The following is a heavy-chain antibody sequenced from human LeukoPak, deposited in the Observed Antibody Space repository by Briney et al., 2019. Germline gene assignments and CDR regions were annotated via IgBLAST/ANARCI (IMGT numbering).Heavy chain of an antibody. CDR3: AKSDYYDSSGHPSSFDY. CDR1: GFTFRYYA. V-gene: IGHV3-23*01. J-gene: IGHJ4*02. CDR2: ISDSGGDT. Sequence: PGGSLTLSCAASGFTFRYYAISWVRQAPGKGLEWVSAISDSGGDTYYADSVKGRFTISRDNSKNTLYLQMNSLRVEDTAIYYCAKSDYYDSSGHPSSFDYWGQGTLVTLSP. D-gene: IGHD3-22*01.